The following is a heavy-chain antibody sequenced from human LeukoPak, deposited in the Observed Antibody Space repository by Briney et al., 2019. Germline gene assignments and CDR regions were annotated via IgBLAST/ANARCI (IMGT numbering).Heavy chain of an antibody. CDR3: ASVRGQLVFDY. J-gene: IGHJ4*02. D-gene: IGHD6-6*01. CDR1: GYSISSGYY. CDR2: IYHSGST. V-gene: IGHV4-38-2*01. Sequence: KSSETLSLTCAVSGYSISSGYYWGWIRQPPGKGLEWIGSIYHSGSTYYNPSLKSRVTISVDTSKNQFSLKLSSVTAADTAVYYCASVRGQLVFDYWGQGTLVTLSS.